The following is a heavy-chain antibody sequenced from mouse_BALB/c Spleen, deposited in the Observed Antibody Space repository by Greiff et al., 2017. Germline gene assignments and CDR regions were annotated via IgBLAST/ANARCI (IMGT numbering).Heavy chain of an antibody. Sequence: VQRVESGAELVRPGSSVKISCKASGYAFSSYWMNWVKQRPGQGLEWIGQIYPGDGDTNYNGKFKGKATLTADKSSSTAYMQLSSLTSEDSAVYFCARGEDGQAWFAYWGQGTLVTVSA. D-gene: IGHD1-2*01. J-gene: IGHJ3*01. V-gene: IGHV1-80*01. CDR3: ARGEDGQAWFAY. CDR1: GYAFSSYW. CDR2: IYPGDGDT.